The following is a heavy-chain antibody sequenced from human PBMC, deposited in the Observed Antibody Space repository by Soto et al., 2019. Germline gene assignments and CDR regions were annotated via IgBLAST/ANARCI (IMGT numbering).Heavy chain of an antibody. Sequence: PGESLKISCKGSGYSFTSYWIGWVRQMPGKGLEWMGIINPGDSDIRYSPSFQGQVTISADKSISTAYLQWSSLKASDTAMYYCARTSAAGKYYYGMDVWGQGTTVTVSS. J-gene: IGHJ6*02. D-gene: IGHD6-13*01. CDR3: ARTSAAGKYYYGMDV. CDR1: GYSFTSYW. V-gene: IGHV5-51*01. CDR2: INPGDSDI.